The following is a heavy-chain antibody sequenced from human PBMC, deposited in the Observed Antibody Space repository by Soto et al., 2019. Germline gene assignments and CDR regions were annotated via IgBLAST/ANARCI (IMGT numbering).Heavy chain of an antibody. V-gene: IGHV4-39*01. D-gene: IGHD3-16*01. CDR3: ARQSVPGKDLPGGY. Sequence: QLQLQESGPGLLKPAETLSLTCSVSGGSISVSSYNWGWFRQPPGKGLEWIAAIHYSGTSYYSPSLTSRVTISVDTSKNQFSLKLNSVTAADTAVYYCARQSVPGKDLPGGYWGQGTLVTVSS. CDR1: GGSISVSSYN. CDR2: IHYSGTS. J-gene: IGHJ4*02.